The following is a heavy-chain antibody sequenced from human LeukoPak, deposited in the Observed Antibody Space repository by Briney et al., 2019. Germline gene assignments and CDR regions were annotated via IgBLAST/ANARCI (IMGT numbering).Heavy chain of an antibody. CDR3: ARVGGDYEIRDY. D-gene: IGHD4-17*01. CDR2: IYYSGST. V-gene: IGHV4-39*07. Sequence: PLETLSLTCTVSGDSFSSVTDYWAWIRQPPGKGLEWIGSIYYSGSTYYNPSLKSRVTISVDTSKNQFSLKLSSVTAADTAVYYCARVGGDYEIRDYWGQGTLVTVSS. J-gene: IGHJ4*02. CDR1: GDSFSSVTDY.